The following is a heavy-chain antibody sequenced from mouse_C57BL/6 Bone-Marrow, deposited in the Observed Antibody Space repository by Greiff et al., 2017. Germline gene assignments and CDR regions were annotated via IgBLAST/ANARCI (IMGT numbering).Heavy chain of an antibody. CDR2: INPYNGGT. D-gene: IGHD2-4*01. V-gene: IGHV1-19*01. CDR3: ARLNDYDGD. CDR1: GYTFTDYY. Sequence: EVQLQQSGPVLVKPGTSVKMSCKASGYTFTDYYMNWVKQSHGQSLEWIGVINPYNGGTSYNQKFKGKATLTVDQSSSTAYIELNSLPSEDSAVYYCARLNDYDGDWGKGTTVTVSS. J-gene: IGHJ1*03.